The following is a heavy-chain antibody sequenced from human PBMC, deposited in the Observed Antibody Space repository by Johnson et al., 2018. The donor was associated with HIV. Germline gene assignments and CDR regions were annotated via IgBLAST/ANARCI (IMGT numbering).Heavy chain of an antibody. CDR2: IYSKTDGGTT. V-gene: IGHV3-15*01. CDR3: TTDQVGRNYGGKYHI. CDR1: GFTFSTFD. J-gene: IGHJ3*02. D-gene: IGHD1-7*01. Sequence: VQLVESGGGVVQPGGSLRLSCVASGFTFSTFDMHWVRQAPGKGLEWVGRIYSKTDGGTTEYAAPVKGRFTISRDDSKNTLYLQMNSLKSEDTAVYYCTTDQVGRNYGGKYHIWGQGTMVTVSS.